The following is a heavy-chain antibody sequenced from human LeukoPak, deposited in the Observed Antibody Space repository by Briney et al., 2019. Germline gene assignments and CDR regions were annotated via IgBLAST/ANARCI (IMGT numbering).Heavy chain of an antibody. CDR3: TRGAAGPHYFDY. D-gene: IGHD6-13*01. CDR2: IKQDGTEK. J-gene: IGHJ4*02. CDR1: GFTFSSYW. V-gene: IGHV3-7*03. Sequence: GGSLRLSCAASGFTFSSYWMSWVRQAPGKGLEWVANIKQDGTEKYYVDSVKGRFTISRDNAKNSLYLQMNSLRADDTAVYYCTRGAAGPHYFDYWGQGTLVTVSS.